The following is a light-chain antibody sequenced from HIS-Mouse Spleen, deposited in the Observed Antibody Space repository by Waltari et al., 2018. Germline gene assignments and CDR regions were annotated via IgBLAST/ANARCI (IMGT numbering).Light chain of an antibody. CDR3: YSTDSSGNHRV. J-gene: IGLJ2*01. CDR2: EDS. V-gene: IGLV3-10*01. Sequence: SYELTQPPSVSVSPGQTARITCSGDALPKKYAYWYQQKSGQAPVLVIYEDSKRPPGIPERFSGSSSGTMATLTSGGAQVEDEADYYCYSTDSSGNHRVFGGGTKLTVL. CDR1: ALPKKY.